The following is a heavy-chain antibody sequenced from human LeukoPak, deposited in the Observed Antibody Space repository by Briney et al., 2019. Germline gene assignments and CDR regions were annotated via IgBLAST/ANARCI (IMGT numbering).Heavy chain of an antibody. CDR1: GFTFSSYA. Sequence: GGSLRLSCAASGFTFSSYAMSWVRQAPGKGLEWLAVIFYDGSKQFYADSVKGRFTISRDNSKNTLYLEMNSLRAEDTAVYYCTRDIRSHYFDYWGQGTLVTVSS. J-gene: IGHJ4*02. D-gene: IGHD1-26*01. CDR2: IFYDGSKQ. CDR3: TRDIRSHYFDY. V-gene: IGHV3-33*08.